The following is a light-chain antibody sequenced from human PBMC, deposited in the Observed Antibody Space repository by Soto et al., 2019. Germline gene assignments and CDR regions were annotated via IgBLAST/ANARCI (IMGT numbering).Light chain of an antibody. CDR3: ISYTGSSTSYV. CDR1: RSDIGSYNY. Sequence: QSSLTHPASLSGSPGQSITISCSGTRSDIGSYNYVAWYQQFPGKTPKILIYGVSNRPSGVSSRFSGSKSGNTASLTISGLQAEDEADYYCISYTGSSTSYVFGSGTKV. CDR2: GVS. V-gene: IGLV2-14*01. J-gene: IGLJ1*01.